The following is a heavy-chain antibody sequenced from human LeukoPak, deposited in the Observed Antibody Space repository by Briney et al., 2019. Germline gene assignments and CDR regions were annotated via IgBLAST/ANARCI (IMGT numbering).Heavy chain of an antibody. J-gene: IGHJ5*02. CDR1: GGSFSGYY. Sequence: PSETPSLTCAVYGGSFSGYYWSWIRQPPGKGLEWIGEINHSGSTNYNPSLKSRVTISVDTSKNQFSLKLSSVTAADTAVYYCARGSPVWIQLVRDWFDPWGQGTLVTVSS. CDR3: ARGSPVWIQLVRDWFDP. D-gene: IGHD5-18*01. V-gene: IGHV4-34*01. CDR2: INHSGST.